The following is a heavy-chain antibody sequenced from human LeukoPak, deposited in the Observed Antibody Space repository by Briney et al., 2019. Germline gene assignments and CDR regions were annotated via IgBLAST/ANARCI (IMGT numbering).Heavy chain of an antibody. CDR3: ASPGGYSGYDYALNFDY. D-gene: IGHD5-12*01. Sequence: SETLSLTCTVSGGSISSYYGSWIGQPPGKGLEGIGNIYYSGSTNYNPSLKSRVTISVDTSKNQFSLKLSSVTAADTAVYYCASPGGYSGYDYALNFDYWGQGTLVTVSS. CDR1: GGSISSYY. V-gene: IGHV4-59*08. CDR2: IYYSGST. J-gene: IGHJ4*02.